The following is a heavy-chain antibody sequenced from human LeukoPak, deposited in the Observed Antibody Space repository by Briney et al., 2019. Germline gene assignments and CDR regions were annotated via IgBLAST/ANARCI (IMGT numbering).Heavy chain of an antibody. J-gene: IGHJ4*02. V-gene: IGHV4-59*01. CDR1: GGSISSYY. CDR2: IYYTGST. Sequence: PSETLSLTCTVSGGSISSYYWSWIRQPPGKGLEWIGYIYYTGSTNYNPSLKSRVTISVDTSKNQFSLRLSSVTAADTAVYHCARENYYGSGSYGDYFEYWGRGTLVTVSS. CDR3: ARENYYGSGSYGDYFEY. D-gene: IGHD3-10*01.